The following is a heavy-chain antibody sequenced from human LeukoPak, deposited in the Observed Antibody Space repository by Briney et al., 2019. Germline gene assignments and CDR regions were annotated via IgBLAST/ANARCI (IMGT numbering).Heavy chain of an antibody. J-gene: IGHJ4*02. Sequence: GGSLRLSCAASGFTFSSYSMNWVRQAPGKGLEWVSSISSSSSYIYYADSVKGRFTISRDNSKNTLYLQMNSLRAEDTAVYYCAKDGSGEGLEPYFDYWGQGTLVTVSS. CDR1: GFTFSSYS. V-gene: IGHV3-21*01. CDR2: ISSSSSYI. D-gene: IGHD3-10*01. CDR3: AKDGSGEGLEPYFDY.